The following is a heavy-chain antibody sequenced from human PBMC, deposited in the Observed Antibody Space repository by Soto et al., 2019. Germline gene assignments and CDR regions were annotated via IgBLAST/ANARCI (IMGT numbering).Heavy chain of an antibody. Sequence: SCKASGFTFSNYALNWVRQAPGKGLEWVSTIRASGDTTNYADFVKGRFTISRDNSENMLYLQMNSLRAEDTAVYYCAKDGPYYDSSGYYDAFDHWGQGTLVTVSS. CDR3: AKDGPYYDSSGYYDAFDH. V-gene: IGHV3-23*01. J-gene: IGHJ4*02. CDR1: GFTFSNYA. CDR2: IRASGDTT. D-gene: IGHD3-22*01.